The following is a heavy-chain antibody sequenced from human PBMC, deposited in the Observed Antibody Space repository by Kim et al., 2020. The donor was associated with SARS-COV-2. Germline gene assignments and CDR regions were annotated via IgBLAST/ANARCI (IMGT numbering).Heavy chain of an antibody. CDR3: TTDARLQLEKK. V-gene: IGHV3-15*01. D-gene: IGHD5-18*01. Sequence: GGSLRLSCAASGFTFSNAWMSWVRQAPGKGLECFGRIKSKTDGGTTDYAAPVKGRFTISRDDSKNTLYLQMNSLKTEDTAVYYCTTDARLQLEKKWGQGTLVTVSS. J-gene: IGHJ4*02. CDR1: GFTFSNAW. CDR2: IKSKTDGGTT.